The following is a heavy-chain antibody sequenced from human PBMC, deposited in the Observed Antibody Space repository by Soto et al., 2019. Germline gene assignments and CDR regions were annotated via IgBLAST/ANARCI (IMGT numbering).Heavy chain of an antibody. CDR1: GFAISRGYY. D-gene: IGHD1-1*01. CDR3: AREKVGTTFFHN. J-gene: IGHJ4*02. V-gene: IGHV4-38-2*02. Sequence: SETLSLSCNVSGFAISRGYYWSWVRQPPGKGLEWIGSIYPSVSSYHNPSLESRLTLSIDTSKNQFTLKLASVTAADTALYYCAREKVGTTFFHNWGQGTHVTLSS. CDR2: IYPSVSS.